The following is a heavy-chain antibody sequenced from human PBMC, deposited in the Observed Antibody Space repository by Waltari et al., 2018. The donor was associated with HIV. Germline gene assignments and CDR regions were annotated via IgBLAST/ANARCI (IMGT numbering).Heavy chain of an antibody. CDR2: IDPETGEA. J-gene: IGHJ4*02. CDR1: GYKFTGYY. V-gene: IGHV1-69-2*01. Sequence: QSGTQVVKPRTDVTVACRVSGYKFTGYYLHWVKKAASKSFEWMGRIDPETGEAVYGDQFQTRVTISVESSLKTSFLQVRNLTTDYSAEYSCLSDVGFWGQGSQVIV. CDR3: LSDVGF. D-gene: IGHD2-2*03.